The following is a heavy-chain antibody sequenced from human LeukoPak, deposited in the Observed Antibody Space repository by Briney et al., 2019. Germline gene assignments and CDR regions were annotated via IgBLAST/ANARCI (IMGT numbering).Heavy chain of an antibody. CDR1: GGSIGSYY. CDR2: IYYSGST. D-gene: IGHD1-26*01. V-gene: IGHV4-59*08. J-gene: IGHJ5*02. CDR3: ARHARGSYSTYWFDP. Sequence: SETLSLTCTVSGGSIGSYYWSWIRQPPGKGLEWIGYIYYSGSTNYNPSLKSRVTISVDTSKNQFSLKLNSVTAADTAVYYCARHARGSYSTYWFDPWGQGTLVTVSS.